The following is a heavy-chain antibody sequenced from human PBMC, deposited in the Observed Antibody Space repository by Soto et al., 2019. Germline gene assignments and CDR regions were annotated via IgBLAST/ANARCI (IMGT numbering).Heavy chain of an antibody. CDR1: GDTFSDYY. D-gene: IGHD2-21*02. Sequence: QVQLMQSGAEVKKPGASVKVSCKASGDTFSDYYIHWVRQAPGQGLEWMGTVNPSGGHTTYSQHFVGRVTXTXXXSXXTRHMELTSLTSEDTAVYYCARGGHVVVVTAALDYWGQGTLVTVSS. V-gene: IGHV1-46*01. J-gene: IGHJ4*02. CDR3: ARGGHVVVVTAALDY. CDR2: VNPSGGHT.